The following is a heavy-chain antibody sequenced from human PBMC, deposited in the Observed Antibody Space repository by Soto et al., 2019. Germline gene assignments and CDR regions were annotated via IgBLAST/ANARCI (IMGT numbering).Heavy chain of an antibody. CDR1: GLTFSNHA. D-gene: IGHD2-8*01. Sequence: GGSLRLSCAASGLTFSNHAMTWVRQVPGKGLEWVSTVDNSGTYTHYAGSVEGRFTISRDNSKNTLYLQMNNLRAEDTAFYYCVSWVSAHFDFWGLGTLVTVSS. CDR3: VSWVSAHFDF. V-gene: IGHV3-23*05. CDR2: VDNSGTYT. J-gene: IGHJ4*02.